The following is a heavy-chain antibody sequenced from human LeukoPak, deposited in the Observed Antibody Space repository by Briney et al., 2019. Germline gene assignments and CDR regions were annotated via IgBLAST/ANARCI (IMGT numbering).Heavy chain of an antibody. Sequence: GGSLRLSCAASGFTFSSYNMNWVRQAPGKGLEWVSYISDSSTTIYYADSVKGRFTISRDNAKNSLYLQMNSLRAEDTAVYYCARELREHGVFDIWGQGTMVTVSS. J-gene: IGHJ3*02. V-gene: IGHV3-48*01. D-gene: IGHD1-26*01. CDR3: ARELREHGVFDI. CDR1: GFTFSSYN. CDR2: ISDSSTTI.